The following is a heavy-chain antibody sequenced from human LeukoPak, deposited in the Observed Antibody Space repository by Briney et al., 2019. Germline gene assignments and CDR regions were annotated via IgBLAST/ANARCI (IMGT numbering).Heavy chain of an antibody. J-gene: IGHJ4*02. CDR1: GGSISSGGYY. CDR2: IYYSGST. Sequence: PSQTLSLTCTVSGGSISSGGYYWSWIRQHPGKGLEWIGYIYYSGSTYYNPSLKSRVTISVDTSKNQFSLKLSSVTAADTAVYYCASLPYYDFWSGCYTPRGGWGQGTLVTVSS. D-gene: IGHD3-3*01. CDR3: ASLPYYDFWSGCYTPRGG. V-gene: IGHV4-31*03.